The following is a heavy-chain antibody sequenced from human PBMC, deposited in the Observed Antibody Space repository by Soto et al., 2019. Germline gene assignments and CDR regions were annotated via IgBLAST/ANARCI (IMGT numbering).Heavy chain of an antibody. CDR3: AHRVLRTVFGLVTTTAIYFDF. Sequence: QITLNESGPTQVNPRQTLTLTCTFSGFSLTTSGVGVGWIRQSPGKAPEWLALIYWDDDKRYSPSLTSRLTITKDTSKNQVVLTMADLDPADTATYYCAHRVLRTVFGLVTTTAIYFDFWGQGTPVAVSS. D-gene: IGHD3-3*01. J-gene: IGHJ4*02. CDR1: GFSLTTSGVG. CDR2: IYWDDDK. V-gene: IGHV2-5*02.